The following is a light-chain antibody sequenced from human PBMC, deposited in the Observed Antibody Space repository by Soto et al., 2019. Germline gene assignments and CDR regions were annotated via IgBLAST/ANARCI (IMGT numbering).Light chain of an antibody. Sequence: QLVLTQSPSASASLGASVKLTCTLSSGHSSYAIAWHQQQPEKGPRYLMKLNSDGSHSKGDGIPDRFSGSSSGAERYLTISSLQSVDEADYYCQTWGTGIRVFGGGTKLTFL. V-gene: IGLV4-69*01. CDR2: LNSDGSH. J-gene: IGLJ3*02. CDR3: QTWGTGIRV. CDR1: SGHSSYA.